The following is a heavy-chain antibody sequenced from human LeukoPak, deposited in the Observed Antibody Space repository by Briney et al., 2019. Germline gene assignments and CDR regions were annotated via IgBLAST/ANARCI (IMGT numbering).Heavy chain of an antibody. V-gene: IGHV4-59*01. D-gene: IGHD3-9*01. J-gene: IGHJ4*02. Sequence: PSETLSLSCTVSAGSISSYYWSWIRQPPVKGLEWIGYIYYSGSTNYNPSLKSRVTISVDTSKNQFSLKLSSVTAADTAVYYCARDNYDILTGYRNLDYWGQGTLVTVSS. CDR3: ARDNYDILTGYRNLDY. CDR2: IYYSGST. CDR1: AGSISSYY.